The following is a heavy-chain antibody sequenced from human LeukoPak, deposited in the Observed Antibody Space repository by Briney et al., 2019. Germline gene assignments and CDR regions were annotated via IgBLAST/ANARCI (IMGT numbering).Heavy chain of an antibody. CDR3: ARRNYMDV. CDR1: GGSFSGYY. V-gene: IGHV4-34*01. J-gene: IGHJ6*03. CDR2: INHSGST. Sequence: SETLSLTCAVYGGSFSGYYWSWIRQPPGKGLEWIGEINHSGSTNYNPSLKSRVTISVDTSKNQFSLKLSSVTAADTAVYYCARRNYMDVWGKGTTVTISS.